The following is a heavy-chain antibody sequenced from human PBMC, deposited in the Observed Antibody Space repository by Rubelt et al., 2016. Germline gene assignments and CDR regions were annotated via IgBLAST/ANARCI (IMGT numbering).Heavy chain of an antibody. Sequence: EVQLVESGGGLVQPGGSLRLSCAASGFILSNYAMNWVRQAPGKGLEWVAYISGSGALIYYAASVKGRFTISRDNAKNSLYLQMNSLRAEDTAVYYCARAGSSTTDVNYYGMDVWGQGTTVTVSS. V-gene: IGHV3-48*04. D-gene: IGHD2-2*01. CDR1: GFILSNYA. CDR3: ARAGSSTTDVNYYGMDV. CDR2: ISGSGALI. J-gene: IGHJ6*02.